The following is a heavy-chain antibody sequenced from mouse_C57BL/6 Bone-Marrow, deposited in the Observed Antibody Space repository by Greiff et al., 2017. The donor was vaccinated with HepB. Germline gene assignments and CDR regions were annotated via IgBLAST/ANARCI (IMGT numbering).Heavy chain of an antibody. V-gene: IGHV14-1*01. J-gene: IGHJ1*03. CDR2: IDPEDGDT. CDR3: TTLGYYGSSPYWYFDV. D-gene: IGHD1-1*01. CDR1: GFNIKDYY. Sequence: EVQLQQSGAELVRPGASVKLSCTASGFNIKDYYMHWVKQRPEQGLEWIGRIDPEDGDTEYAPKFQGKATMTADTSSNTAYLQLSSLTSEDTAVYYCTTLGYYGSSPYWYFDVWGTGTTVTVSS.